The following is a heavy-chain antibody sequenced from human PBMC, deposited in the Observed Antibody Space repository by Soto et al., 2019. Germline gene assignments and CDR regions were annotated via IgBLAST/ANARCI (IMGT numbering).Heavy chain of an antibody. V-gene: IGHV1-18*01. Sequence: ASVKVSCKASGYTFTSYGISWVRQAPGQGLEWMGWISAYNGNTDYGQKFQGRVTITADESTSTAYMELSSLRSEDTAVYYCARDKDREQLGGNYYYTLDVWGQGTTVTVSS. CDR3: ARDKDREQLGGNYYYTLDV. D-gene: IGHD1-1*01. J-gene: IGHJ6*02. CDR2: ISAYNGNT. CDR1: GYTFTSYG.